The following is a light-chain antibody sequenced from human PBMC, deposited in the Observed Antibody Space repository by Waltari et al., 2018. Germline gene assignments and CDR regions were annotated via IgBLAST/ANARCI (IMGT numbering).Light chain of an antibody. V-gene: IGKV1-5*01. CDR1: QNINSH. CDR2: DVS. J-gene: IGKJ1*01. CDR3: QQYLLFWT. Sequence: DIQMTQSPSTLSASVGDRVTITCRASQNINSHLAWYQQKPGKAPNLLIYDVSNLGSGVPSRFSGSGSGTEFTLTISSVQPEDVATYYCQQYLLFWTFGQGTRVEIK.